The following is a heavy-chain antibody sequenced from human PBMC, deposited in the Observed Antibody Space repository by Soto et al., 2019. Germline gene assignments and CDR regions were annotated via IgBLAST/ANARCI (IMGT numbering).Heavy chain of an antibody. D-gene: IGHD2-21*02. CDR1: GGSISSGGYY. J-gene: IGHJ4*02. Sequence: QVQLQESGPGLVKPSQTLSLTCTVSGGSISSGGYYWSWIRQHPGKGLEWIGYIYYSGSTYYNPSLKSRVTISVDTSKNQFSLKLSSVTAADTAVYYCARTSLTVVTPALIFDYWGQGTLVTVSS. CDR2: IYYSGST. CDR3: ARTSLTVVTPALIFDY. V-gene: IGHV4-31*03.